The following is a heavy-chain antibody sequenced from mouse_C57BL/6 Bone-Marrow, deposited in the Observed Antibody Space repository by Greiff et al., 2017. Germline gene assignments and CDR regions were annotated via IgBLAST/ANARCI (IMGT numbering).Heavy chain of an antibody. CDR1: GFSINSDCY. CDR2: TFYSGIT. J-gene: IGHJ2*01. Sequence: VQLKESGPSLVRPSQTLSLTCTVTGFSINSDCYWIWIRQFPGNKLEYIGYTFYSGITYYNPSLESRTYITRDTSKNQFSLKWSSVTTEDTATYYCARHDCYYSYYFDYWGQGTTLTVSS. D-gene: IGHD2-3*01. CDR3: ARHDCYYSYYFDY. V-gene: IGHV3-3*01.